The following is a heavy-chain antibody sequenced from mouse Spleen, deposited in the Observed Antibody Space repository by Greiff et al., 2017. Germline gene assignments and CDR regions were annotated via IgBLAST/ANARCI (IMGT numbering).Heavy chain of an antibody. J-gene: IGHJ4*01. D-gene: IGHD2-14*01. CDR3: TREYYRYNYALDN. V-gene: IGHV1-15*01. Sequence: VQLQQSGAELVRPGASVTLSCKASGYTFTDYEMHWVKQTPVHGLEWIGAIDPETGGTAYNQKFKGKAILTADKSSSTAYMELRSLTSEDSAVYYCTREYYRYNYALDNTGQGTSVTVSS. CDR1: GYTFTDYE. CDR2: IDPETGGT.